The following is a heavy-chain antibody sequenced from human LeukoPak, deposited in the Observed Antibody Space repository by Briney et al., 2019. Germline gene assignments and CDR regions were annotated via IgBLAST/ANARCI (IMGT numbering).Heavy chain of an antibody. Sequence: SETLSLTCTVSGGSISSSSYYWGWIRQPAGKGLEWIGRIYTSGSTNYNPSLKSRVTISVDTSKNQFSLKLSSVTAADTAVYYCARERLLWFGDKYYYYYMDVWGKGTTVTISS. CDR2: IYTSGST. V-gene: IGHV4-61*02. J-gene: IGHJ6*03. D-gene: IGHD3-10*01. CDR1: GGSISSSSYY. CDR3: ARERLLWFGDKYYYYYMDV.